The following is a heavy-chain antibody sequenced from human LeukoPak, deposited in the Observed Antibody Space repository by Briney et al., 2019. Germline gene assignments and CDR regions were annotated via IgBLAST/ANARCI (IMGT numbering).Heavy chain of an antibody. CDR1: GYTFTIYY. Sequence: GASVKVSFKSSGYTFTIYYMHWVRQAPGQGLEWMGWINPNSGGTNYAQKFQGRVTMTRDTSISTAYMELSRLRSDDTAVYYCARPGERDYGDYAWFDPWGQGTLVTVSS. V-gene: IGHV1-2*02. CDR3: ARPGERDYGDYAWFDP. J-gene: IGHJ5*02. D-gene: IGHD4-17*01. CDR2: INPNSGGT.